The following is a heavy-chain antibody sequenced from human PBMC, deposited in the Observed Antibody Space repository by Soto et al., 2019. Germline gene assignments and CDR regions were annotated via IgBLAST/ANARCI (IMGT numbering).Heavy chain of an antibody. CDR3: AREGGSYSAFFDY. D-gene: IGHD1-26*01. CDR2: IYYTGST. Sequence: QVQLRESGPGLVKPSQTLSLTCTVSGDSISSGGYYWSWIRQHPGQGLEWIGYIYYTGSTSYNPSLKSRVTVSVDTSKNQFSLKLSSVTAADTAVYYCAREGGSYSAFFDYWGQGTLVTVSS. V-gene: IGHV4-31*03. CDR1: GDSISSGGYY. J-gene: IGHJ4*02.